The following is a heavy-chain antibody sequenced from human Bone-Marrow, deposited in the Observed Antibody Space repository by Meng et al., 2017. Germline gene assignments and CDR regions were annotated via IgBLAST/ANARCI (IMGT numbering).Heavy chain of an antibody. Sequence: GESLKISCAASGFTFSNAWMSWVRQAPGKGLEWVGRIKSKTDGGTTDYAAPVKGRCTISRDDSKNTLYLQMNSLKTEDTAVYYCTTDLPRDWALYYYYYGMDVWGQGTTVTVSS. V-gene: IGHV3-15*01. CDR1: GFTFSNAW. J-gene: IGHJ6*02. D-gene: IGHD3/OR15-3a*01. CDR2: IKSKTDGGTT. CDR3: TTDLPRDWALYYYYYGMDV.